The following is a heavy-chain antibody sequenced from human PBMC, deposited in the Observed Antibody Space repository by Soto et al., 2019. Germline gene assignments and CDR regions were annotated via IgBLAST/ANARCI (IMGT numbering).Heavy chain of an antibody. CDR3: AREPGYCSGGSCADDAFDI. CDR2: IIPILGIA. CDR1: GGTFSSYT. J-gene: IGHJ3*02. D-gene: IGHD2-15*01. Sequence: QVQLVQSGAEVKKPGSSVKVSCKASGGTFSSYTISWVRPAPGQGLEWMGRIIPILGIANYAQKFQGRVTITADKSTSTAYMELSSLRSEDTAVYYCAREPGYCSGGSCADDAFDIWGQGTMVTVSS. V-gene: IGHV1-69*08.